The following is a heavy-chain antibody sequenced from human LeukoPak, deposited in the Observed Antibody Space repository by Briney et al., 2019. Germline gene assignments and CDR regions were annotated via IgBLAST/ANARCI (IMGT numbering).Heavy chain of an antibody. J-gene: IGHJ4*01. CDR1: GGSISSYY. Sequence: SETLSLTCTVSGGSISSYYWSWIRQPPGKGLEWIGYIYSSGSTNYNPSLKSRVTMSVDTSKNQFSLKLSSVAAADTAVYYCARDGLGYGGPFDYWGHGILVTVSS. CDR2: IYSSGST. V-gene: IGHV4-59*01. CDR3: ARDGLGYGGPFDY. D-gene: IGHD3-10*01.